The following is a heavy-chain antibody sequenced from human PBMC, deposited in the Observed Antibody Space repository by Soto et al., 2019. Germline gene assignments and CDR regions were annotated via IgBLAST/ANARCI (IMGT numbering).Heavy chain of an antibody. CDR1: GYTFTNYY. CDR3: ARGGYCSPTSCSHPYYYYGMDV. J-gene: IGHJ6*02. D-gene: IGHD2-2*01. CDR2: INPRGGTT. Sequence: ASVKVSCKASGYTFTNYYIHWVRQAPGQGFEWMGIINPRGGTTSYAQKCKGRVTMTGDTSTSTVHMELSSLRSEDTAVYYCARGGYCSPTSCSHPYYYYGMDVWGQGTTVTVSS. V-gene: IGHV1-46*01.